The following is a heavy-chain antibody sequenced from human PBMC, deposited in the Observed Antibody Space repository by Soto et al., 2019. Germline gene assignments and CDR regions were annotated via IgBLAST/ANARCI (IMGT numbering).Heavy chain of an antibody. V-gene: IGHV3-21*02. CDR2: ISGTGNYI. D-gene: IGHD3-22*01. CDR1: GFSFSSYS. J-gene: IGHJ4*02. Sequence: EVQLVESGGGLVKPGGSRRLSCAASGFSFSSYSVNWFRQAPGKGLERVSCISGTGNYIDYEDSEKGRFTITRANAKNSLYLHMNRLRAEDTAIYYYVRAMDYDSSGYYEDLDYWGQGTLVTVSS. CDR3: VRAMDYDSSGYYEDLDY.